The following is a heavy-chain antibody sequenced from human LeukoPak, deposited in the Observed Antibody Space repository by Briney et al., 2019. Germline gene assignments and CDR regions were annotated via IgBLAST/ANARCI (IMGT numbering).Heavy chain of an antibody. CDR2: IIPIFGIA. CDR1: GGTFSSYA. CDR3: ARGGSDAEYFQH. D-gene: IGHD2-15*01. Sequence: SVKVSCTASGGTFSSYAISWVRQAPGQGLEWMGRIIPIFGIANYAHKFQGRVTITADKSTSTAYMELSSLRSEDTAVYYCARGGSDAEYFQHWGQGTLVTVSS. J-gene: IGHJ1*01. V-gene: IGHV1-69*04.